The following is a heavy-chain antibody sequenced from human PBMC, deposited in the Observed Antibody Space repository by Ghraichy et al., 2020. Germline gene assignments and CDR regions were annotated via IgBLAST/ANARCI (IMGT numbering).Heavy chain of an antibody. V-gene: IGHV4-61*01. CDR1: GGSVNSGTYS. D-gene: IGHD5-18*01. CDR2: IFYSGST. CDR3: ARVRGYNYGLFDY. J-gene: IGHJ4*02. Sequence: SETLSLTCSVSGGSVNSGTYSWSWIRQPPGMGLEWIGYIFYSGSTDYNPSLKSRVTISVDTSKNQFSLRLSSVTAADTAVYFCARVRGYNYGLFDYWGQGTLVTVSS.